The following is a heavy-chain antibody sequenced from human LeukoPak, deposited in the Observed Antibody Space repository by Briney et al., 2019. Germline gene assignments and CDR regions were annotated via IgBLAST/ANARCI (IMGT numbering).Heavy chain of an antibody. V-gene: IGHV4-30-4*08. J-gene: IGHJ4*02. CDR2: MYYSGTT. Sequence: PSETLSLTCTVSGGSIKNDDYYWSWIRQPSGKGLEWIGYMYYSGTTSYNPSLKSRVTISLDTSKNHFSLKLNSVTAADTAVYYCARGVDRSVSFDYWGQGTLVTVSS. CDR3: ARGVDRSVSFDY. CDR1: GGSIKNDDYY. D-gene: IGHD4-11*01.